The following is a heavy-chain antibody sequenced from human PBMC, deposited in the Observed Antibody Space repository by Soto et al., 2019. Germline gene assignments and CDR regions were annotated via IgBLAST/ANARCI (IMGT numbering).Heavy chain of an antibody. CDR2: IKEDGSEK. CDR3: SRDVVVGAKALNY. J-gene: IGHJ4*02. Sequence: GGALRLSCAASVFTFSNYCMTWVRQAPGKGLEWVANIKEDGSEKHYVDSVKGRFTISRDNAKNSLYLQMNSLRVEDTAVYFCSRDVVVGAKALNYWGQGALVTVSS. V-gene: IGHV3-7*01. D-gene: IGHD2-15*01. CDR1: VFTFSNYC.